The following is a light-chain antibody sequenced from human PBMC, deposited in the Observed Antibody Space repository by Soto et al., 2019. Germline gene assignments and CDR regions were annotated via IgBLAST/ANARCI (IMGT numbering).Light chain of an antibody. CDR1: QGISNY. Sequence: DIPMTQSPSSLSASVGDRVTITCRASQGISNYLAWYQQKPGKAPQLLIYGATTLQSGVPSRFSGSGSGTDFTLTIASLQPEDVATYYCQKYNSDPLTFGGGNKVEIK. V-gene: IGKV1-27*01. CDR3: QKYNSDPLT. J-gene: IGKJ4*01. CDR2: GAT.